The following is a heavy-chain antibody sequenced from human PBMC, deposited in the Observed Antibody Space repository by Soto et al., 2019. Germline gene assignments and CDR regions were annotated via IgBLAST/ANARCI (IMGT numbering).Heavy chain of an antibody. V-gene: IGHV3-23*01. D-gene: IGHD2-8*01. CDR2: ITGSGRDT. CDR1: GFTFRNNV. CDR3: AKNGLDNSPSAIDS. J-gene: IGHJ4*02. Sequence: GGSLRLSCAASGFTFRNNVLSWVRQAPGKGLDWVSGITGSGRDTYYADSVKGRFTISRDNSKNMVFLQMNSLRVEDTALYYCAKNGLDNSPSAIDSWGPGTLVTVS.